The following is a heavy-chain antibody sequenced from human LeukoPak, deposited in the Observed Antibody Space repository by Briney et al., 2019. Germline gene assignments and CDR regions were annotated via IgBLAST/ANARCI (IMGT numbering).Heavy chain of an antibody. D-gene: IGHD3-16*01. CDR3: VGTKYDDSPVLSN. V-gene: IGHV4-34*01. CDR1: GGSFTTYY. Sequence: SETLSLTCAVYGGSFTTYYGTWIRQPPGKGLEWIGEINLRGTTNYNPSLKSRVTISLDTSKNQFSLKLTSVTAADTAVYYCVGTKYDDSPVLSNWGQGSLVTVSS. J-gene: IGHJ4*02. CDR2: INLRGTT.